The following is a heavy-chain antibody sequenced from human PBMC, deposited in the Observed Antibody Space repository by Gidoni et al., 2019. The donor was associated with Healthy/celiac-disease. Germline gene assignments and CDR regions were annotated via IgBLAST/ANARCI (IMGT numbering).Heavy chain of an antibody. CDR1: GGTFSSYA. CDR3: AREGGGIAARPGLYWFDP. V-gene: IGHV1-69*01. D-gene: IGHD6-6*01. CDR2: IIPIFGTA. J-gene: IGHJ5*02. Sequence: QVQLVQSGAEVKKPGSSVKVACKASGGTFSSYATSWVRQAPGQGLEWMGGIIPIFGTANYAQKSQGRFTITADESTSTAYMELSSRRSEDTAVYYCAREGGGIAARPGLYWFDPWGQGTLVTVSS.